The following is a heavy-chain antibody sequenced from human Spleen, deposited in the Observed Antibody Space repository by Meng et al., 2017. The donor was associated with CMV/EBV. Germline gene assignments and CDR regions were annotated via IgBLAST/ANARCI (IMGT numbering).Heavy chain of an antibody. J-gene: IGHJ4*02. CDR3: ARAYCGGDCYSGFDY. D-gene: IGHD2-21*01. CDR1: GASISNSHW. Sequence: SGASISNSHWWSWVRQPPGKGLEWIGEIFDSGITNYNPSLKGRLTISEDKSHNQFSLKLNSVTAADTAVYYCARAYCGGDCYSGFDYWGQGILVTVSS. V-gene: IGHV4-4*02. CDR2: IFDSGIT.